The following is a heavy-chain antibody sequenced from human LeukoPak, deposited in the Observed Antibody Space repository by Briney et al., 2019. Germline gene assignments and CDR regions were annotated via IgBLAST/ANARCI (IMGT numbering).Heavy chain of an antibody. CDR2: IYTSGST. CDR3: ARDRRICSSTSCPTYYYYYYMDV. CDR1: GGSISSGSYY. J-gene: IGHJ6*03. Sequence: SQTLSLTCTVSGGSISSGSYYWSWIRQPAGKRLEWIGRIYTSGSTNYNPSLKSRVTISVDTSKNQFSLKLSSVTAADTAVYYCARDRRICSSTSCPTYYYYYYMDVWGKGTTVTVSS. V-gene: IGHV4-61*02. D-gene: IGHD2-2*01.